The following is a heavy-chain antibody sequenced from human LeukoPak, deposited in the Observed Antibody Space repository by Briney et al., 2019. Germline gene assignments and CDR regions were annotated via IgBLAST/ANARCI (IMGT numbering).Heavy chain of an antibody. V-gene: IGHV3-53*01. D-gene: IGHD6-13*01. CDR2: IYSGGST. Sequence: GGSLRLSCAASGFTVSSNYMSWVRQAPGKGLEWVSVIYSGGSTYYADSVKGRFTISRDNSKNTLYLQMNSLRAEDTAVYYCARSELRIAAAGTSGGNWGQGTLVTVSS. CDR1: GFTVSSNY. J-gene: IGHJ4*02. CDR3: ARSELRIAAAGTSGGN.